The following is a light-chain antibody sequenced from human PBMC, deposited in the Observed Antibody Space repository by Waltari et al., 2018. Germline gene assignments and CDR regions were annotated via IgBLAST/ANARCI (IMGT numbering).Light chain of an antibody. CDR1: QGISSY. V-gene: IGKV1-9*01. Sequence: DIQLTQSPSFLSASVGDRVTITCRASQGISSYLAWYQQKSGKAPKLLIFAASTLHSGVPSRFSCSVSGTEFTLTISSLQPADFATYYCQQSYSYPLFTFGPGTKVDIK. CDR2: AAS. CDR3: QQSYSYPLFT. J-gene: IGKJ3*01.